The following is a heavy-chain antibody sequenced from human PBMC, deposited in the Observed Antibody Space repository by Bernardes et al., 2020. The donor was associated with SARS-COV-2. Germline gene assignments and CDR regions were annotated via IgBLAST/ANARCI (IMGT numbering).Heavy chain of an antibody. CDR2: IYYSGST. V-gene: IGHV4-59*02. D-gene: IGHD3-22*01. J-gene: IGHJ3*02. CDR3: AREGYYDSSGYYHHDAFDI. CDR1: GGSVSSYY. Sequence: SETLSLPCTVSGGSVSSYYWSWIRQPPGKGLEWIGYIYYSGSTNYNPSLKSRVTISVDTSKNQFSLKLSSVTAADTAVYYCAREGYYDSSGYYHHDAFDIWGQGTMVTVSS.